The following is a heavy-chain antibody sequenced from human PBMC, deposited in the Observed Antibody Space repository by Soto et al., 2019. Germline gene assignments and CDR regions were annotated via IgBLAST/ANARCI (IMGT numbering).Heavy chain of an antibody. CDR3: AREYSSSSGNYGMDV. CDR2: IYYSGST. CDR1: GGSISSGGYY. Sequence: LSLTCTVSGGSISSGGYYWSWIRQHPGKGLEWIGYIYYSGSTYYNPSLKSRVTISVDTSKNQFSLKLSSVTAADTAVYYCAREYSSSSGNYGMDVWGQGTTVTVSS. V-gene: IGHV4-31*03. J-gene: IGHJ6*02. D-gene: IGHD6-6*01.